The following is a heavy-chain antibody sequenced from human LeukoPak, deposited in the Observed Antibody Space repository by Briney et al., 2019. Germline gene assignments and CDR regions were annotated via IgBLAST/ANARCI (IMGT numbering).Heavy chain of an antibody. CDR1: GGSISSYY. CDR2: IYTSGSA. D-gene: IGHD3-22*01. V-gene: IGHV4-4*07. CDR3: ARDISYYYDSSGSPDY. Sequence: SETLSLTCTVSGGSISSYYWSWIRQPAGKGLEWIGRIYTSGSADYNPSLKSRVTMSVDTSKNQFSLKLSSVTAADTAVYYCARDISYYYDSSGSPDYWGQGTLVTVSS. J-gene: IGHJ4*02.